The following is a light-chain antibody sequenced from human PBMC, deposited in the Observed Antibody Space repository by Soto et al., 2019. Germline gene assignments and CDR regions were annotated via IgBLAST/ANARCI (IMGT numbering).Light chain of an antibody. Sequence: QSALTQPTSVSGSPGQSITISCTGTSSDVGAYNYVSWYQQHPGKVPKLLISGVSNRPSGISNRFSASKSGNTASLTISGLQAEDEAEYYCSSYTSSTTVIFGGGTKLTVL. V-gene: IGLV2-14*01. J-gene: IGLJ2*01. CDR2: GVS. CDR1: SSDVGAYNY. CDR3: SSYTSSTTVI.